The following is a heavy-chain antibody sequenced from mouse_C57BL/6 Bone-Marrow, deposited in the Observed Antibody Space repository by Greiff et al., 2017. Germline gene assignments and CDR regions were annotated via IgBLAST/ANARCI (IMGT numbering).Heavy chain of an antibody. V-gene: IGHV5-6*02. CDR2: ISSGGSYT. Sequence: DVKLVESGGDLVKPGGSLKLSCAASGFTFSSSGMSWVRQTPDKRLEWVANISSGGSYTYYTDSVKGLFTISRDNAKNTLYLQMSSLKSEDTAMYYGARHGYDYAWFAYWGQGPLVTVSA. J-gene: IGHJ3*01. CDR1: GFTFSSSG. CDR3: ARHGYDYAWFAY. D-gene: IGHD2-4*01.